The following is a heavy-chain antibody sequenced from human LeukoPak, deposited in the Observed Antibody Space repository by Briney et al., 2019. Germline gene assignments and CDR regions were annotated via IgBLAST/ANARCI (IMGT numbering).Heavy chain of an antibody. J-gene: IGHJ4*02. CDR2: ITGSDGSS. CDR3: ARLDVLLWFGEPHYFDY. V-gene: IGHV3-23*01. D-gene: IGHD3-10*01. Sequence: GGSLRLSCVASGFTFSNYAMSWVRQAPGKGLEWVSAITGSDGSSYYADSVKGRFTISRDNSKNTLYLQVNSLRAEDTAVYYCARLDVLLWFGEPHYFDYWGQGTLVTVSS. CDR1: GFTFSNYA.